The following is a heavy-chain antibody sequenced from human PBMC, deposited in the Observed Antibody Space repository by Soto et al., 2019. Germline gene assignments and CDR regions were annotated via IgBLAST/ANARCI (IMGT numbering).Heavy chain of an antibody. CDR3: AKALYGSGSYDY. D-gene: IGHD3-10*01. J-gene: IGHJ4*02. CDR1: GFTFDDYA. V-gene: IGHV3-9*01. CDR2: ISWNSGSI. Sequence: EVQLVESGGGLVQPGRSLRLSCAASGFTFDDYAMHWVRQAPGKGLEWVSGISWNSGSIGYADSVKGRFTISRDNAKNSLYLQMNSLRAEDKALYYCAKALYGSGSYDYWGQGTLVTVSS.